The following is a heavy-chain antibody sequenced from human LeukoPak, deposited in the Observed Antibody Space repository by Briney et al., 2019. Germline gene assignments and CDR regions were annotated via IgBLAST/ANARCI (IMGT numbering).Heavy chain of an antibody. CDR1: GFTFSSYA. V-gene: IGHV3-30-3*01. D-gene: IGHD3-3*02. CDR3: AKGIFGVPPRAFDI. Sequence: SGGSLRLSCAASGFTFSSYAMHWVRQAPGKGLEWVAVISYDGSNKYYADSVKGRFTISRDNSKNTLYLQMNSLRAEDTAVYYCAKGIFGVPPRAFDIWGQGTMVTVSS. CDR2: ISYDGSNK. J-gene: IGHJ3*02.